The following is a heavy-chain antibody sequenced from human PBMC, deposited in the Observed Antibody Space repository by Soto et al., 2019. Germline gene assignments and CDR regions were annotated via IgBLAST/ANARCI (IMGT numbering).Heavy chain of an antibody. D-gene: IGHD2-21*02. CDR2: IYYSGNT. Sequence: SETLSLTCTVSGGSISSYYWSWIRQPPGKGLEWVGRIYYSGNTYYNPSLKSRVTISVDTSKNQFSLKLSSVTAADTAVYYCARQAYCGGDCYYYFDYWGQGTLVTVSS. J-gene: IGHJ4*02. V-gene: IGHV4-59*05. CDR3: ARQAYCGGDCYYYFDY. CDR1: GGSISSYY.